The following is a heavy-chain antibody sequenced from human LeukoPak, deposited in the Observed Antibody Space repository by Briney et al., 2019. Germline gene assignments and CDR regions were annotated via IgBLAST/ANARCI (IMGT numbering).Heavy chain of an antibody. CDR3: AASTTRIAAAGIISPGSRPFAYQH. CDR2: ISYDGSNK. D-gene: IGHD6-13*01. V-gene: IGHV3-30-3*01. CDR1: GFTFSSYA. Sequence: PGRSLRLSCAASGFTFSSYAMHWVRQAPGKGLEWVAVISYDGSNKYYADSVKGRFTISRDNSKNTLYLQMNSLRAEDTAVYYCAASTTRIAAAGIISPGSRPFAYQHWGQGTLVTVSS. J-gene: IGHJ1*01.